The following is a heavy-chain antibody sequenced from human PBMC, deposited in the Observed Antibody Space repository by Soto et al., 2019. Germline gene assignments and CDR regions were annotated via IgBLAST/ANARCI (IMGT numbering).Heavy chain of an antibody. J-gene: IGHJ5*02. D-gene: IGHD1-7*01. CDR1: GGSFSGYY. Sequence: TSETLSLTCAVYGGSFSGYYWSWIRQPPGKGLEWIGEINHSGSTNYNPSLKSRVTISVDTSKNQFSLKLSSVTAADTAVYYCARDRYNWNYRPAKNWFDPWGQGTLVTVSS. CDR2: INHSGST. CDR3: ARDRYNWNYRPAKNWFDP. V-gene: IGHV4-34*01.